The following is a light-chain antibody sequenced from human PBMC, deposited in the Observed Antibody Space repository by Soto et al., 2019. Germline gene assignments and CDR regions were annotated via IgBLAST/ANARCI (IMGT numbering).Light chain of an antibody. V-gene: IGKV2-24*01. Sequence: DLVLTQTPLSSPVTLGQPASISCRSSQSLVHSDGRTYLSWFHQRPGQPPRLLIHQVSNRLSGVPDRFSGSGAGTDFTLKISRVEADDVGIYFCMQATQYRPYTFGQGTKLEI. J-gene: IGKJ2*01. CDR3: MQATQYRPYT. CDR1: QSLVHSDGRTY. CDR2: QVS.